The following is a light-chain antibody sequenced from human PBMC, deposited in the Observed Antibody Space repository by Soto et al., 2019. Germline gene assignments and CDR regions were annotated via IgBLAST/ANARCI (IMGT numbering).Light chain of an antibody. CDR1: QSIANN. V-gene: IGKV3-15*01. CDR3: QQYHDWPPLT. CDR2: GAS. Sequence: IVRTQSPATLSVSPGERSTLSCMASQSIANNLAWYQQRPGQAPRLLIHGASTRATGIPARFSGSRSGTEFTLTISSLQSEDSAVYYCQQYHDWPPLTFGEGTKVDIK. J-gene: IGKJ4*01.